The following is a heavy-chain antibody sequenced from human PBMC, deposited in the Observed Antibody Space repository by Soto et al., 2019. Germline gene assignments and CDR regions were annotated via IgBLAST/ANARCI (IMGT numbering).Heavy chain of an antibody. CDR2: IIPIFGTA. V-gene: IGHV1-69*01. D-gene: IGHD7-27*01. CDR3: ARDPPIRQHLLGGGGY. J-gene: IGHJ4*02. Sequence: QVQLVQSGAEVKKPGYSVKVSCKASGGTFSSYAISWVRQAPGQGLEWMGGIIPIFGTANYAQKFQGRVTITADESTSTAYMELSSLRSEDTAVYYCARDPPIRQHLLGGGGYWGQGTLVTVSS. CDR1: GGTFSSYA.